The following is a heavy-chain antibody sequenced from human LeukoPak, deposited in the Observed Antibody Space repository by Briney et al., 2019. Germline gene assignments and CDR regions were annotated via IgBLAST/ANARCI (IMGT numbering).Heavy chain of an antibody. CDR2: IKQDGGEK. Sequence: GGSLRLSCAASGFTFISNWMSWVSQAPGKGLEWMGDIKQDGGEKHYVESVKGRFTITRNNAMNSPYMQMNSLRAEDTAVYYCAIDTGWISVSGSTAWFDAWGQGTLVTVSS. V-gene: IGHV3-7*03. D-gene: IGHD6-19*01. CDR3: AIDTGWISVSGSTAWFDA. J-gene: IGHJ5*02. CDR1: GFTFISNW.